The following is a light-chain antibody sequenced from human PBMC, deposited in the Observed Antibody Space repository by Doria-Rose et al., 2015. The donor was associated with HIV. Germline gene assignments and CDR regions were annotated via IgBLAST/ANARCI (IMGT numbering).Light chain of an antibody. CDR3: QQYYDTPS. CDR1: QSLLYTSKNY. V-gene: IGKV4-1*01. J-gene: IGKJ3*01. CDR2: WAS. Sequence: DIQLTQSPESLGMSLGERATLNCKSNQSLLYTSKNYLAWYQQKPGQPPKLLIYWASTRQSGVAARFSGSASGTDFTLTISSLEAEDVAVYHCQQYYDTPSFGPGTTVDIK.